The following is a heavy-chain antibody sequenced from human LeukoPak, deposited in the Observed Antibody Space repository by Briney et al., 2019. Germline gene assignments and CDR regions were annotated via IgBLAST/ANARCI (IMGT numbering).Heavy chain of an antibody. CDR3: ARDWDGYDSAPDY. J-gene: IGHJ4*02. CDR2: MYYSGTT. D-gene: IGHD5-12*01. CDR1: GSSMNLYS. Sequence: SETLSLTCSVSGSSMNLYSWNWIRQSPGKGLEWIAYMYYSGTTNYNPSLENRAAISLDLSKNQFSLKLSSVTAADTAVYYCARDWDGYDSAPDYRGQGTLVTGSS. V-gene: IGHV4-59*12.